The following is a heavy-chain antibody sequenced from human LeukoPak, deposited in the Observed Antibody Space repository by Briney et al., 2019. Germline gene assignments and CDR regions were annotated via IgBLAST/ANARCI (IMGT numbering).Heavy chain of an antibody. V-gene: IGHV3-11*04. CDR2: ISSNGSTI. Sequence: GGSLRLSCAASGFTFSDYYMSWIRQAPGKGLEGVSYISSNGSTIYYADSVKGRFTISRDNAKNSLYLQMNSLRAEDTAVYYCARETLYNWNYSSYYYMDVWGKGTTVTVSS. CDR3: ARETLYNWNYSSYYYMDV. J-gene: IGHJ6*03. D-gene: IGHD1-7*01. CDR1: GFTFSDYY.